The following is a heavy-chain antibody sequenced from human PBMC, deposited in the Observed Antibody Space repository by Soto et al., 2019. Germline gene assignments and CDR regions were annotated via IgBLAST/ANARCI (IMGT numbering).Heavy chain of an antibody. V-gene: IGHV3-53*01. CDR3: ATQLRFLEWPTVHWYFDL. Sequence: GGSLRLSCAASGFTFSSYAMSWVRQAPGKGLEWVSVIYSGGSTYYAESVKGRSTISRDNSKNTLYLQMNSLRAEDTAVYYCATQLRFLEWPTVHWYFDLWGRGTLXTVSS. CDR2: IYSGGST. J-gene: IGHJ2*01. CDR1: GFTFSSYA. D-gene: IGHD3-3*01.